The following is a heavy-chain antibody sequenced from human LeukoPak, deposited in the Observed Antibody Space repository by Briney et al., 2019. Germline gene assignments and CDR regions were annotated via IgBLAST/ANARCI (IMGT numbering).Heavy chain of an antibody. V-gene: IGHV3-48*03. CDR1: GFTFSSYE. J-gene: IGHJ3*02. Sequence: PGGSLRLSCAASGFTFSSYEMNWVRQAPGKRLEWVSYISSSGSTIYYADSVKGRFTISRDNAKNSLYLQMNSLRAEDTAVYYCARGSGYSSTWYGRGAFDIWGQGTMVTVSS. D-gene: IGHD6-13*01. CDR2: ISSSGSTI. CDR3: ARGSGYSSTWYGRGAFDI.